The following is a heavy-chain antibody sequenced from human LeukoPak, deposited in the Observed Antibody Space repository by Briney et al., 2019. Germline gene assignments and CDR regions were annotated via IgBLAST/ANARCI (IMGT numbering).Heavy chain of an antibody. CDR1: GGSISSYY. J-gene: IGHJ6*03. V-gene: IGHV4-59*01. D-gene: IGHD2-15*01. CDR2: IYYSGST. CDR3: ARVLRYCSGGNCYSGGLGYMDV. Sequence: SRTLSLTCTVSGGSISSYYWSWIRQPPGKGLEWIGYIYYSGSTNYNPSLKSRVTISVDTSKNQFSLKLSSVTAADTAVYYCARVLRYCSGGNCYSGGLGYMDVWGKGTTVTISS.